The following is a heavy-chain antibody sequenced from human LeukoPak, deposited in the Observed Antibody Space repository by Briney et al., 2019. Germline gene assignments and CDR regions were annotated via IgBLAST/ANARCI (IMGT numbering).Heavy chain of an antibody. Sequence: SQTLSLTCTVSGGSISSGSYYWSWIRQPAGKALEWIGRIYTTGSTNYNPSLKSRVTISVVTSKNQFSLNLNSVTAADTAVYYCARTGDSPFDYWGQGTLVTVSS. J-gene: IGHJ4*02. CDR1: GGSISSGSYY. CDR2: IYTTGST. V-gene: IGHV4-61*02. CDR3: ARTGDSPFDY.